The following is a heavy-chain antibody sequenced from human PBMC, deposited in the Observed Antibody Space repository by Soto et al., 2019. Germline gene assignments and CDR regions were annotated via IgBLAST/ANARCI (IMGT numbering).Heavy chain of an antibody. D-gene: IGHD3-3*01. CDR2: SSTYNGNT. V-gene: IGHV1-18*01. CDR1: CYTLSNYG. CDR3: VRDHHDFSSDYHYYHMDV. J-gene: IGHJ6*03. Sequence: QAQLVQSGAEMKKPGASVKVSCKASCYTLSNYGISWVRQAPGQGLEWMGWSSTYNGNTKYAKKFQGRVTMTTDTSTSTAYMELRSLRSDDTAVYYCVRDHHDFSSDYHYYHMDVWGKGTTVTVSS.